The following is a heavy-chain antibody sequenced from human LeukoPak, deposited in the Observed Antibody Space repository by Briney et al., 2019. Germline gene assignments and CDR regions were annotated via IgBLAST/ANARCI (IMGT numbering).Heavy chain of an antibody. CDR1: GGSISSYY. CDR2: IYTSGST. J-gene: IGHJ6*03. V-gene: IGHV4-4*07. CDR3: ARDTAMVTYYYYYYMDV. D-gene: IGHD5-18*01. Sequence: PSETLSLTCTVSGGSISSYYWSWIRQPAGKGLEWIGRIYTSGSTNYNPSLKSRVTMSVDTSKNLFSLKLSSVTAADTAVYYCARDTAMVTYYYYYYMDVWGKGTTVTVSS.